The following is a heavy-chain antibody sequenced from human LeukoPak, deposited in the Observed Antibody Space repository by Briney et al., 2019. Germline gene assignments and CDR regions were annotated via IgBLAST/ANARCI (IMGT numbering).Heavy chain of an antibody. Sequence: SVKVSCKASGYTFISYNINWLRQAPGQGLEWMGGIIPIFGTANYAQKFQGRVTITADKSTSTAYMELSSLRSEDTAVYYCARDNLYGDYVDYWGQGTLVTVSS. CDR1: GYTFISYN. CDR3: ARDNLYGDYVDY. CDR2: IIPIFGTA. J-gene: IGHJ4*02. V-gene: IGHV1-69*06. D-gene: IGHD4-17*01.